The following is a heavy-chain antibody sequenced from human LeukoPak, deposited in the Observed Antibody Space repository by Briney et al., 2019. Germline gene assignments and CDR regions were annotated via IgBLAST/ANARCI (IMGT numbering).Heavy chain of an antibody. V-gene: IGHV1-8*01. J-gene: IGHJ6*03. D-gene: IGHD3-3*01. CDR1: GYTFTSYD. Sequence: ASVKVSCKASGYTFTSYDINWVRQATGQGLEWMGWMNPNSGNTGYAQKFQGRVTMTRNNSISTAYMELSSLRSEDTAVYYCARGLYSPNYDFWSGYSAFPHDYYYYYMDVWGKGTTVTVSS. CDR2: MNPNSGNT. CDR3: ARGLYSPNYDFWSGYSAFPHDYYYYYMDV.